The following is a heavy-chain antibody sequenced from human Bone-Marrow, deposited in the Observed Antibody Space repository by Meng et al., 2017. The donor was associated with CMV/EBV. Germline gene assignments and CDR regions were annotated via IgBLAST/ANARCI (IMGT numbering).Heavy chain of an antibody. CDR1: GFTFSDYY. D-gene: IGHD6-25*01. V-gene: IGHV3-11*01. J-gene: IGHJ5*02. CDR3: ARAPRGGSSKYNWFDL. Sequence: GGSLRLSCAASGFTFSDYYMSWIRQAPGKGLEWVSYISSSGSTIYYADSVKGRFTISRDNAKNSLYLQMNSLRAEDTAVYYCARAPRGGSSKYNWFDLWGQGTLVTVSS. CDR2: ISSSGSTI.